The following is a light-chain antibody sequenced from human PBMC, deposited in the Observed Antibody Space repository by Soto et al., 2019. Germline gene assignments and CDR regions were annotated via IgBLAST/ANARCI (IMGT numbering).Light chain of an antibody. Sequence: EIVLTQSPGTLSLSPGERATLSCRASQSASSSYFAWYQQKPGQAPSLLISGASNRPTGTPDRFSGSGSGTDVTLTISRLEPEDVAVDYCQHYARSAGTFGQGTRVEIK. V-gene: IGKV3-20*01. CDR3: QHYARSAGT. J-gene: IGKJ1*01. CDR2: GAS. CDR1: QSASSSY.